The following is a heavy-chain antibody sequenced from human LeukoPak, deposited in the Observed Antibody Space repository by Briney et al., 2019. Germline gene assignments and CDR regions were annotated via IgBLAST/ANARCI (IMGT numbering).Heavy chain of an antibody. Sequence: GGSLRLSCAASGFTFSSYAMHWVRQAPGKGLEWVAVISYDGSNKYYADSVKGRFTISGDNSKNSLYLQMNSLRAEDTAVYYCARGGRFGSVYYYNMDVWGKGTTVTVSS. V-gene: IGHV3-30*04. CDR1: GFTFSSYA. CDR3: ARGGRFGSVYYYNMDV. CDR2: ISYDGSNK. J-gene: IGHJ6*03. D-gene: IGHD3-10*01.